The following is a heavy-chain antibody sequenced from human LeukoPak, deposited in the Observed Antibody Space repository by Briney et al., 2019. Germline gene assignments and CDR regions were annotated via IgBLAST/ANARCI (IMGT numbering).Heavy chain of an antibody. J-gene: IGHJ3*02. CDR2: IYYSGST. Sequence: SETLSLTCTVSGGSISSYYWSWIRQPPGKGLEWIGYIYYSGSTNYNPSLKSRVTISVDTSKNQFSLKLSSVTAADTAVYYCARRSDFWSGYRSYALDIWGQGTMVTVSS. CDR1: GGSISSYY. CDR3: ARRSDFWSGYRSYALDI. V-gene: IGHV4-59*12. D-gene: IGHD3-3*01.